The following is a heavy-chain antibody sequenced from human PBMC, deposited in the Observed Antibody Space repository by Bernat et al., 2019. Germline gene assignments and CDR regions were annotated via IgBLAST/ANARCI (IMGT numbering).Heavy chain of an antibody. Sequence: EVQLVESGGGLVQPGGSLRLSCAVSGFAFSIYWMSWVRQAPGKGLEWVANIRQDGSETYYVDSMRGRFTISRDNAKNSLYLQMNTLRAEDTAVYYCARVARIYNYYMDVWGKGTTVTVSS. J-gene: IGHJ6*03. D-gene: IGHD2/OR15-2a*01. CDR1: GFAFSIYW. V-gene: IGHV3-7*03. CDR3: ARVARIYNYYMDV. CDR2: IRQDGSET.